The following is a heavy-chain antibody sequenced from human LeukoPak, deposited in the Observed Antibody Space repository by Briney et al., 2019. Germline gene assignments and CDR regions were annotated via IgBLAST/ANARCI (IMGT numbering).Heavy chain of an antibody. D-gene: IGHD3-22*01. CDR2: IYSGSST. Sequence: QPGGSLRLSCAASGFTVSSNYMNWVRQAPGKGLEWVSVIYSGSSTYYADSVKGRFTVSRDTSKNTLYLQMNSLRAEDTAVYYCARDRGNSYDNDALDIWGQGTMVTVSS. J-gene: IGHJ3*02. V-gene: IGHV3-66*01. CDR3: ARDRGNSYDNDALDI. CDR1: GFTVSSNY.